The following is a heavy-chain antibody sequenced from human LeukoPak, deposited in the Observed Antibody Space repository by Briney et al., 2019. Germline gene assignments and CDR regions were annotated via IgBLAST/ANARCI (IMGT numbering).Heavy chain of an antibody. CDR2: IYHSGST. J-gene: IGHJ6*03. CDR1: GYSISSVYY. V-gene: IGHV4-38-2*02. Sequence: SETLSLTCTVSGYSISSVYYWGWIRQPPGKGLEWIGRIYHSGSTYYNPSLKSRVAISVDTSKNQFSLKLSSVTAADTAVYYCARTPPHYYYYYMDVWGKGTTVTVSS. CDR3: ARTPPHYYYYYMDV.